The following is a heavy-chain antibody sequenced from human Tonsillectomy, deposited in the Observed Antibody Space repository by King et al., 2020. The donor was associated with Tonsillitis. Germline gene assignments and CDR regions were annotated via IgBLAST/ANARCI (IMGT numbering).Heavy chain of an antibody. D-gene: IGHD4-17*01. CDR2: IYYSGST. Sequence: VQLQESGPGLVKPSETLSLTCTVSGDSISSYYWSWIRQPPGKGLEWIGYIYYSGSTDYTPSLKSRVTISLDTSKNQFSLNLDSVTAADTAVYYCARHAHYGAVRVWGQGTTVTVSS. V-gene: IGHV4-59*08. CDR3: ARHAHYGAVRV. CDR1: GDSISSYY. J-gene: IGHJ6*02.